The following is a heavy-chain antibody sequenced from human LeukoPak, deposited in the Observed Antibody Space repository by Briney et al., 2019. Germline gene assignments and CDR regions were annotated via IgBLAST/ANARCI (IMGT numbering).Heavy chain of an antibody. V-gene: IGHV3-23*01. CDR1: GFTFSSYA. CDR2: ISGSGGST. J-gene: IGHJ3*02. D-gene: IGHD6-13*01. Sequence: GGSLRLSCAAFGFTFSSYAMSWVRQAPGKGLQWVSGISGSGGSTYYADSVKGRFTISRDNSKNTLYLQMNSLRAEDTAVYYCAKDRRRIAAAGTIAFDIWGQGTMVTVSS. CDR3: AKDRRRIAAAGTIAFDI.